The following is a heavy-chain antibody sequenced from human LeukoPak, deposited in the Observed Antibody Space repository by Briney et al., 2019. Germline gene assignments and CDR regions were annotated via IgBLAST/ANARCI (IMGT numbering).Heavy chain of an antibody. CDR1: GSTFRSYA. Sequence: GGSLRLSCAASGSTFRSYAMSWVRQAPGKGLEWVSATSASGGSTYYADSVKGRFTISRDNSKNTLYLQMNSLRAEDTAVYYCAKPAWLGDLYFDYWGQGTLVTVSS. V-gene: IGHV3-23*01. CDR3: AKPAWLGDLYFDY. D-gene: IGHD3-10*01. J-gene: IGHJ4*02. CDR2: TSASGGST.